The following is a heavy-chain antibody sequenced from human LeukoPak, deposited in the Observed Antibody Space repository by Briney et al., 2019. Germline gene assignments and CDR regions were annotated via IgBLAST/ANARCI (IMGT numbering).Heavy chain of an antibody. D-gene: IGHD3-22*01. Sequence: SETLSLTCIVSGGSINSGAYFWSWIRQHPGKGLEWIGYIYYRGITYYHPSLKSRVTISVDTAKNQFSLKLSSVTVADTAMYYCARGRVIYDSSGLYFDYWGQGTLVTVSS. CDR2: IYYRGIT. CDR3: ARGRVIYDSSGLYFDY. CDR1: GGSINSGAYF. J-gene: IGHJ4*02. V-gene: IGHV4-31*03.